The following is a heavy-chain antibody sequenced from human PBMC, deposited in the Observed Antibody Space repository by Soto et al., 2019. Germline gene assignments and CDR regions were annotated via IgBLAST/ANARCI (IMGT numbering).Heavy chain of an antibody. Sequence: QVQLGQSGAEVKKPGASGKVSCKGSGYTFTSYGINWVRQAPGPGLEWVGWINPYNGNTNYAQKLQGRVTMTTDTSTNTAYMELRSLRSDDTAVYYCARDWFGIDYWGQGTLVTVSS. D-gene: IGHD3-16*01. CDR2: INPYNGNT. J-gene: IGHJ4*02. CDR3: ARDWFGIDY. V-gene: IGHV1-18*01. CDR1: GYTFTSYG.